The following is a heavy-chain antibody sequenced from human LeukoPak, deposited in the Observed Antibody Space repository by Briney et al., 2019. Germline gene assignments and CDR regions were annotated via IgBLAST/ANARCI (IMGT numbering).Heavy chain of an antibody. CDR1: GYSFTSYR. D-gene: IGHD3-10*01. J-gene: IGHJ3*02. CDR3: ARHAGLWFGVFDI. CDR2: IFPGDSDT. Sequence: GGALNISCKGFGYSFTSYRIGWARQMPGKGLEGMGMIFPGDSDTRYNPSFQGQVTISADESISAAYPQWSSLKAADTGIYYCARHAGLWFGVFDIWGEGTMVTVSS. V-gene: IGHV5-51*01.